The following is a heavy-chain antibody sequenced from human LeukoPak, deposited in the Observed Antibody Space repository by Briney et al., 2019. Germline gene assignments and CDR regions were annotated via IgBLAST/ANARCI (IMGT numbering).Heavy chain of an antibody. Sequence: PGGSLRLSCAASGFTFDDYGMSWVRQAPGKGLEWVSRIDSGGSNTLYADSVRGRFTISRDNAKNTLYLQMNSLRVEDTAMYYCTRVGREYSSSSPPDYWGQGTLVTVSS. D-gene: IGHD6-6*01. CDR2: IDSGGSNT. CDR1: GFTFDDYG. J-gene: IGHJ4*02. CDR3: TRVGREYSSSSPPDY. V-gene: IGHV3-20*04.